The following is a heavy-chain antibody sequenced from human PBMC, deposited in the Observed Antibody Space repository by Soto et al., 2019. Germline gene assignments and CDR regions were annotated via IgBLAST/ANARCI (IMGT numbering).Heavy chain of an antibody. V-gene: IGHV3-30-3*01. Sequence: GGSLRLSCAASGFTFSGCGVHWVRQAPGKGLEWVAVISFDGSNEYYADSVKGRFTISRDNSKNTLYLQMNSLRAEDTAVYYCARGLRFLEWLLISHWGQGTLVTVSS. J-gene: IGHJ4*02. CDR3: ARGLRFLEWLLISH. D-gene: IGHD3-3*01. CDR1: GFTFSGCG. CDR2: ISFDGSNE.